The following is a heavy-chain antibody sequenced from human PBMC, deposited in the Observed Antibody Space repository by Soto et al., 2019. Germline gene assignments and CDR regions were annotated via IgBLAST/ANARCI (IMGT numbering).Heavy chain of an antibody. J-gene: IGHJ6*02. V-gene: IGHV3-74*01. CDR3: LRGVDV. Sequence: GALAVSGPASGFTFRSYWMHGVRQAPGKGLVWVSLINGDGSSTSYADPVKGRFTISRDNAKNTLYLQMNSLRDEDTAVYFCLRGVDVWGQGTMVTV. CDR1: GFTFRSYW. CDR2: INGDGSST.